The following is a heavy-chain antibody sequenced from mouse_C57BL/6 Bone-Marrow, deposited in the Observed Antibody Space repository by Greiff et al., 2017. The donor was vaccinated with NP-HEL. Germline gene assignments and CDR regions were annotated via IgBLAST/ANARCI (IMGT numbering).Heavy chain of an antibody. CDR3: ARWPWFAY. CDR1: GYTFTDYY. V-gene: IGHV1-76*01. Sequence: VQLQESGAELVRPGASVKLSCKASGYTFTDYYINWVKQRPGQGLEWIARIYPGSGNTYYNEKFKGKATLTAEKSSSTAYMQLSSLTSEDSAVYFCARWPWFAYWGQGTLVTVSA. CDR2: IYPGSGNT. J-gene: IGHJ3*01.